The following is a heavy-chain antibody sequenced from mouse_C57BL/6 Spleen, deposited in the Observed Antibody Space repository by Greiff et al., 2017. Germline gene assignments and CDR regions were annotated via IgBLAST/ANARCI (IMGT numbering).Heavy chain of an antibody. D-gene: IGHD1-1*02. CDR2: IDPSDSET. CDR1: GYTFTSYW. CDR3: ARAVDRLYYFDY. V-gene: IGHV1-52*01. Sequence: QVQLQQPGAELVRPGSSVKLSCKASGYTFTSYWMHWVKQRPIQGLEWIGNIDPSDSETHYNQKFKDKATLTVDKSSSTAYMQLSSLTSEDSAVYYCARAVDRLYYFDYWGQGTTLTVSS. J-gene: IGHJ2*01.